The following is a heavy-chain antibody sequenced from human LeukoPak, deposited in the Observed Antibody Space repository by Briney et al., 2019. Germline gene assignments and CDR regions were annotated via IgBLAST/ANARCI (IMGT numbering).Heavy chain of an antibody. CDR1: GGSISRFY. Sequence: SETLSLTCSVSGGSISRFYWSWIRRPPGKGLEWIGYIFHSGSTKYNPSLKSRVSISLDTPKKQFSLKLTSVTATGTAVYFCARHEGHCSGGNCYSNAFDVWGQGTMVTVSS. CDR2: IFHSGST. V-gene: IGHV4-59*08. D-gene: IGHD2-21*01. CDR3: ARHEGHCSGGNCYSNAFDV. J-gene: IGHJ3*01.